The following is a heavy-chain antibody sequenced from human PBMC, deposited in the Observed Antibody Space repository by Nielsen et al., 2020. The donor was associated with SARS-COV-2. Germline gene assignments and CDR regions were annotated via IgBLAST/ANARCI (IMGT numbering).Heavy chain of an antibody. CDR3: ATDSWGSSGVGAFDI. J-gene: IGHJ3*02. V-gene: IGHV1-24*01. Sequence: ASVKVSCKVSGYTLTELSMHWVRQAPGNGLEWMGGFDPEDGETIYAQKFQGRVTMTEDTSTDTAYMELSSLRSEDTAVYYCATDSWGSSGVGAFDIWGQGTMVTVSS. D-gene: IGHD6-19*01. CDR1: GYTLTELS. CDR2: FDPEDGET.